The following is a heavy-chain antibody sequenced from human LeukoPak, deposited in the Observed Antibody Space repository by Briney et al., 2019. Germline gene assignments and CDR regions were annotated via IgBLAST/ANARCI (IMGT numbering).Heavy chain of an antibody. Sequence: GGSLRLSCAASGFTLSSYSMNWVRQAPGKGLEWVSSISSSSSYIYYADSVKGRFTISRDNAKNSLYLQMNSLRAEDTAVYYCARDLLNYYGSGSYYLSYFDYWGQGTLVTVSS. V-gene: IGHV3-21*01. D-gene: IGHD3-10*01. CDR1: GFTLSSYS. J-gene: IGHJ4*02. CDR2: ISSSSSYI. CDR3: ARDLLNYYGSGSYYLSYFDY.